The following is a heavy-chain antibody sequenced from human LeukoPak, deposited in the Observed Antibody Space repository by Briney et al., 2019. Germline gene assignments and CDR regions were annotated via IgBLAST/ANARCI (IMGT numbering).Heavy chain of an antibody. CDR1: GFTFSSYA. CDR2: ISYGGSNK. D-gene: IGHD3-22*01. Sequence: GGSLRLSCAASGFTFSSYAMHWVRQAPGKGLEWVAVISYGGSNKYYADSVKGRFTISRDNSKNTLYLQMNSLRAEDTAVYYCARDYYDSSGLLDWGQGTLVTVSS. V-gene: IGHV3-30-3*01. CDR3: ARDYYDSSGLLD. J-gene: IGHJ4*02.